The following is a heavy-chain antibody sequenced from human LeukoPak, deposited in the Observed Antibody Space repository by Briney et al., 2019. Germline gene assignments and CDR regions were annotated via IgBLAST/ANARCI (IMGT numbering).Heavy chain of an antibody. CDR2: IKQEGREK. CDR1: GFTFRRYW. D-gene: IGHD3-9*01. Sequence: GGSLRLSCAASGFTFRRYWMTWVRQAPGKGLEGVANIKQEGREKYYVDSVKGRFTISRDNAKNSLYLQMNSLRAGDTAVYYCARFNYAIMTGYSYYYYHMDVWGKGTTVTVSS. V-gene: IGHV3-7*01. J-gene: IGHJ6*03. CDR3: ARFNYAIMTGYSYYYYHMDV.